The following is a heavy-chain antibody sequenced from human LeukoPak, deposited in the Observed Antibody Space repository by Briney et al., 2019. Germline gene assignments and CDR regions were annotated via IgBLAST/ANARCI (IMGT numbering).Heavy chain of an antibody. Sequence: GGSLRLSCAASGFPFSSYWMSCVRQAPGKGLEWVANIKQDGSDQYYVDSVKGRFTISRDNAKNSLYLQMNSLRADDTAVYYCARLTGTTGFDFWGQGTLVTVSS. D-gene: IGHD1-1*01. J-gene: IGHJ4*02. CDR3: ARLTGTTGFDF. CDR2: IKQDGSDQ. V-gene: IGHV3-7*01. CDR1: GFPFSSYW.